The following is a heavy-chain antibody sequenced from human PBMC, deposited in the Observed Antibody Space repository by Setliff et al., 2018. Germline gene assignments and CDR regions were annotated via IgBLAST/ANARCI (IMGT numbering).Heavy chain of an antibody. J-gene: IGHJ4*02. D-gene: IGHD3-3*01. V-gene: IGHV3-49*04. Sequence: GGSLRLSCTASGFTFGDYAMSWVRQAPGKGLEWVGFIRSKAYGGTTEYAASVKGRFTISRDDSKSIAYLQMSSLKTEDTAVYYCTRDRGPYDFWGAYFVYWGQGSLVTVSS. CDR3: TRDRGPYDFWGAYFVY. CDR1: GFTFGDYA. CDR2: IRSKAYGGTT.